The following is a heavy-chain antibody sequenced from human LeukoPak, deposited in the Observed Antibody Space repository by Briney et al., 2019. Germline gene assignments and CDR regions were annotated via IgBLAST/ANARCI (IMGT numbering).Heavy chain of an antibody. CDR3: ASMALWFGESNAFDI. CDR2: ISAYNGNT. CDR1: GYTFTRYG. D-gene: IGHD3-10*01. Sequence: GASVKVSCKASGYTFTRYGISWVRQAPGQGLEWMGWISAYNGNTNYAQKLQGRVTMTTDTSTSTAYMELRSLRSDDTAVYYCASMALWFGESNAFDIWGQGTMVTVSS. V-gene: IGHV1-18*01. J-gene: IGHJ3*02.